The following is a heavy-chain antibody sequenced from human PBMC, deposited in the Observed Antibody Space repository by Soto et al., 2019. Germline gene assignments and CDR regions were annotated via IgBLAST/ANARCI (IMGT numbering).Heavy chain of an antibody. CDR2: IYYSGST. V-gene: IGHV4-59*01. J-gene: IGHJ4*02. CDR1: GGSISSYY. CDR3: AREGYSYGQRSIDY. Sequence: QVQLQESGPGLVKPSETLSLTCTVSGGSISSYYWSWIRQPPGKGLEWIGYIYYSGSTNYNPSLKSRVTISVDTSKNQFSLKLSSVTAADTAVYYCAREGYSYGQRSIDYWGQGTLVTVSS. D-gene: IGHD5-18*01.